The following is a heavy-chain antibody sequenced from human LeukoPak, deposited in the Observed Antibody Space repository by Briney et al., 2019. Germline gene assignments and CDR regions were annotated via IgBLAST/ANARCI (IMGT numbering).Heavy chain of an antibody. CDR2: INPNSGGT. Sequence: GASVKVSCKASGYTFTGYYMHWVRQAPGQGLEWMGWINPNSGGTNYAQKFQGRVTMTRDTSISTAYMELSRLRSDDTAVYYCASPSKNLGYSSSWVFDYWGQGTLVTVSS. J-gene: IGHJ4*02. CDR3: ASPSKNLGYSSSWVFDY. CDR1: GYTFTGYY. D-gene: IGHD6-13*01. V-gene: IGHV1-2*02.